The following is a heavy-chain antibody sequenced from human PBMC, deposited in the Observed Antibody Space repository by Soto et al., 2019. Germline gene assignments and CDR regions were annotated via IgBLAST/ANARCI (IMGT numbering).Heavy chain of an antibody. J-gene: IGHJ3*01. CDR2: IYYSGNT. CDR1: GGSISSGGYY. CDR3: ARGSQYSDILTGYSLDAFDV. V-gene: IGHV4-31*03. D-gene: IGHD3-9*01. Sequence: QVQLQESGPGLVKPSQTLSLTCTVSGGSISSGGYYWSWIRQHPGKGLEWIGYIYYSGNTYYNPSGKSRITISRDTSKNQFSLNLSSVTAADTAVYYCARGSQYSDILTGYSLDAFDVWGQGTMVSVSS.